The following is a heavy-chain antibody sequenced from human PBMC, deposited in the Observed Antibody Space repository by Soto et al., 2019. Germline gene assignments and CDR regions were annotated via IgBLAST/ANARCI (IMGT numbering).Heavy chain of an antibody. CDR3: ARDIEAAENWFDP. CDR2: INAGNGNT. CDR1: GYTFTSYA. D-gene: IGHD6-13*01. J-gene: IGHJ5*02. V-gene: IGHV1-3*01. Sequence: ASVKVSCKASGYTFTSYAMHWVRQAPGQRLEWMGWINAGNGNTKYSQKFQGRVTITRDTSASTAYMELSSLRSEDTAVYYCARDIEAAENWFDPWGQGPLVTVSS.